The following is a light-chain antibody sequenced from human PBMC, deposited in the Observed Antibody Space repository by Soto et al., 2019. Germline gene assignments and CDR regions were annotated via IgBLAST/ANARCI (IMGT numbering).Light chain of an antibody. Sequence: DIHMTQSPSTLSASLGLGGTITFRSSQSISSWLAWYQQKPGKAPKLLIYKASSLESGVPSRFSGSGSGTEFTLTISSLQPDDFATYYCQQYNSYLWTFGQGTKVDIK. J-gene: IGKJ1*01. CDR2: KAS. CDR3: QQYNSYLWT. CDR1: QSISSW. V-gene: IGKV1-5*03.